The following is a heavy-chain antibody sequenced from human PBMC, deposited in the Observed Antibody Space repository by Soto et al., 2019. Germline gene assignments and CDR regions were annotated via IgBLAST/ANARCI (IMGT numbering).Heavy chain of an antibody. V-gene: IGHV4-39*07. CDR3: AKIDYGDYVPHDFDY. D-gene: IGHD4-17*01. J-gene: IGHJ4*02. CDR2: INHSGST. CDR1: GGSISSGSYY. Sequence: PSETLSLTCTVSGGSISSGSYYWSWIRQPPGKGLEWIGEINHSGSTNYNPSLKSRVTISVDTSKNQFSLKLSSVTAADTAVYYCAKIDYGDYVPHDFDYWGQGTLVTVSS.